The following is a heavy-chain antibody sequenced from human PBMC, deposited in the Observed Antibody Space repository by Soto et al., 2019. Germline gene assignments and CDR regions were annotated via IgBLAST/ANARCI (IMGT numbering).Heavy chain of an antibody. CDR1: GFSLTTSGVG. CDR3: AHVPLPGLFAPY. D-gene: IGHD3-22*01. Sequence: QITLKESGPTLVKPTQTLTLTCTFSGFSLTTSGVGVGWIRQPPGKALEWLALIYWDDDKRYSPSLKSRLTITKDTSKNQVVLTMTNMDPVDTATYYCAHVPLPGLFAPYWGQGTLVTVSS. CDR2: IYWDDDK. J-gene: IGHJ4*02. V-gene: IGHV2-5*02.